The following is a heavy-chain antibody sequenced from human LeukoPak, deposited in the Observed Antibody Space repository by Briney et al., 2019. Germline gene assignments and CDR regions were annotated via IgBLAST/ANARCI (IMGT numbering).Heavy chain of an antibody. CDR1: GFTFSSHG. CDR2: ISYDGSNK. V-gene: IGHV3-30*18. J-gene: IGHJ5*02. Sequence: PGGSLRLSCAASGFTFSSHGMHWVRQAPGKGLEWVAVISYDGSNKYYADSVKGRFTISRDNSKNTLYLQMNSLRAEDTAVYYCAKDSGYYGSGSYSWFDPWDQGTLVTVSS. D-gene: IGHD3-10*01. CDR3: AKDSGYYGSGSYSWFDP.